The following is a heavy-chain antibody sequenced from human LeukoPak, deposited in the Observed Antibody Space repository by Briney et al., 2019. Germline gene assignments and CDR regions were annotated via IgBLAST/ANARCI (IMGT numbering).Heavy chain of an antibody. CDR3: ARSGTSSYFDY. D-gene: IGHD2-2*01. CDR2: IYHSGST. CDR1: GYSISSGYY. Sequence: SETLSLTCAVSGYSISSGYYWGWIRQAPGKGLEWIGSIYHSGSTHYNPSLKSRVTISVDTPKNQFSLKLSAVTAADTAVYYCARSGTSSYFDYWGQGTLVTVSS. V-gene: IGHV4-38-2*01. J-gene: IGHJ4*02.